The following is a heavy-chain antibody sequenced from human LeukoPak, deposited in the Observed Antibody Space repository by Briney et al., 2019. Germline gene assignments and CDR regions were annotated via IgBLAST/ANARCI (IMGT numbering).Heavy chain of an antibody. J-gene: IGHJ6*02. CDR3: ARGRAIVVVVAATGDYYYGMDV. V-gene: IGHV1-8*01. Sequence: ASVKVSCKASGYTFTSYDINWVRQSTGQGLEWMGWMNPNSGNTGYAQKFQGRVTMTRNTSISTAYMELSSLRSEDTAVYYCARGRAIVVVVAATGDYYYGMDVWGQGTTVTVSS. D-gene: IGHD2-15*01. CDR1: GYTFTSYD. CDR2: MNPNSGNT.